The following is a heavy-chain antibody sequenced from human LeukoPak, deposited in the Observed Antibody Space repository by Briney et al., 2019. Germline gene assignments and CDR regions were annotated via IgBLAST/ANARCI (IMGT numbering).Heavy chain of an antibody. Sequence: SETLSLTCAVYGGSFSGYYWSWIRQPPGKGLEWIGEINYTGSTSYNPSLKSRVTISVDTSQNQFFLLLTSVTAADTAVYYCARVAGYLPTRWFDPWGQGTHVTVSS. CDR2: INYTGST. V-gene: IGHV4-34*01. D-gene: IGHD6-25*01. CDR1: GGSFSGYY. J-gene: IGHJ5*02. CDR3: ARVAGYLPTRWFDP.